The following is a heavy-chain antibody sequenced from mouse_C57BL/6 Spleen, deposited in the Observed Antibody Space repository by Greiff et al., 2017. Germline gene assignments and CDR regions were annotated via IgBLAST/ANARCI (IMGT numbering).Heavy chain of an antibody. V-gene: IGHV5-9-1*02. J-gene: IGHJ1*03. D-gene: IGHD1-1*01. CDR3: TRENYGSSALWYFDV. Sequence: EVMLVESGEGLVKPGGSLKLSCAASGFTFSSYAMSWVRQTPEKRLEWVAYISSGGDYIYYADTVKGRFTISRDNARNTLYLQMSSLKSEDTAMYYCTRENYGSSALWYFDVWGTGTTVTVSS. CDR2: ISSGGDYI. CDR1: GFTFSSYA.